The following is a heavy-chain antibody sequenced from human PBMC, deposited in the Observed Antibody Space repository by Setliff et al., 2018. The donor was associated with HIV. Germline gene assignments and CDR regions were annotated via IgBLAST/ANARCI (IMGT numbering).Heavy chain of an antibody. CDR3: ARDARWLQFPYFDY. CDR2: IYTDGST. D-gene: IGHD5-12*01. Sequence: KLSETLSLTCTVSGGSITSGNYFWTWIRQPAGKGLEWIGHIYTDGSTNYNPSFRSRVTISVDSSKNQFSLKLSSVTAADTAVYYCARDARWLQFPYFDYWGQGTLVTVSS. V-gene: IGHV4-61*09. J-gene: IGHJ4*01. CDR1: GGSITSGNYF.